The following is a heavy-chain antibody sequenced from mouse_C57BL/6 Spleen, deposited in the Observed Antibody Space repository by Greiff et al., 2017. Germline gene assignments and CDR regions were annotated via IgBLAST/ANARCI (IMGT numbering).Heavy chain of an antibody. CDR1: GYTFTSYW. V-gene: IGHV1-72*01. Sequence: VQLQQPGAELVKPGASVKLSCKASGYTFTSYWMHWVKQRPGRGLEWIGRIDPNSGGTKYNEKFKSKATLTVDKPSSTAYMQLSSLTSEDSAVYDCARGGVMINPYWYFDVWGTGTTVTVSS. CDR2: IDPNSGGT. CDR3: ARGGVMINPYWYFDV. D-gene: IGHD2-4*01. J-gene: IGHJ1*03.